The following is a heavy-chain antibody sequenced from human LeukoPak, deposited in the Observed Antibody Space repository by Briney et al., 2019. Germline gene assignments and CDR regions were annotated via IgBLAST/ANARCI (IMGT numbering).Heavy chain of an antibody. CDR2: ISWNSGSI. V-gene: IGHV3-9*03. CDR1: GFTVSSNY. J-gene: IGHJ3*02. Sequence: PGGSLRLSCAASGFTVSSNYMSWVRQAPGKGLEWVSGISWNSGSIGYADSVKGRFTISRDNAKNSLYLQMNSLRAEDMALYCCAKDIGAVAGYAFDIWGQGTMVTVSS. CDR3: AKDIGAVAGYAFDI. D-gene: IGHD6-19*01.